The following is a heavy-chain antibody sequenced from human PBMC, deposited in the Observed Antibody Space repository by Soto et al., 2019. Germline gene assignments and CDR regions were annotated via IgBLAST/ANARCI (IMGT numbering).Heavy chain of an antibody. CDR2: IYHSGST. J-gene: IGHJ4*02. Sequence: PSETLSLTCAVSGGSISSGGYSWSWIRQPPGKGLEWIGYIYHSGSTYYNPSLKSRVTISVGRSKNQFSLKLSSVTAADTAVYYCARGSSGYSGYFDYWGQGTLVTVSS. CDR1: GGSISSGGYS. V-gene: IGHV4-30-2*01. CDR3: ARGSSGYSGYFDY. D-gene: IGHD3-22*01.